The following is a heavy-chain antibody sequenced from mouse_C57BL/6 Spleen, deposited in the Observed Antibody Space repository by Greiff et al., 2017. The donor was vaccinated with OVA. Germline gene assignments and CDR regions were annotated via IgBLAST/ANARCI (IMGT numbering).Heavy chain of an antibody. D-gene: IGHD3-2*02. CDR3: TRHSSGYVYYAMDY. CDR2: IYPGNSDT. J-gene: IGHJ4*01. CDR1: GYTFTSYW. V-gene: IGHV1-5*01. Sequence: EVQLQQSGTVLARPGASVKMSCKTSGYTFTSYWMHWVKQRPGQGLEWIGAIYPGNSDTSYNQKFKGKAKLTAVTSASTAYMELSSLTNEDSAVYYCTRHSSGYVYYAMDYWGQGTSVTVSS.